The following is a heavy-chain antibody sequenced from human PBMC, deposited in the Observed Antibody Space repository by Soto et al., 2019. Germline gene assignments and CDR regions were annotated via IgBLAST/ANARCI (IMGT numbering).Heavy chain of an antibody. D-gene: IGHD3-3*01. J-gene: IGHJ4*02. CDR1: GFTFSSYA. CDR2: ISGSGGST. CDR3: AKDRRGKDDFWSGCLDY. V-gene: IGHV3-23*01. Sequence: GGSLRLSCAASGFTFSSYAMSWVRQAPGKGLEWVSAISGSGGSTYYADSVKGRFTISRDNSKNTLYLQMNSLRAEDTAVYYCAKDRRGKDDFWSGCLDYWGQGTLVTVSS.